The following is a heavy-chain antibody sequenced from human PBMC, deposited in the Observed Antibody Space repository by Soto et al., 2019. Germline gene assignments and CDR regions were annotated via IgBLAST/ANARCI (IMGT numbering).Heavy chain of an antibody. CDR1: GGSFSGYY. V-gene: IGHV4-34*01. D-gene: IGHD2-15*01. J-gene: IGHJ6*03. CDR3: ARLPRQDCSGGSCYSLRVIYYYYYMDV. CDR2: INHSGST. Sequence: SETLSLTCAVYGGSFSGYYWSWIRQPPGKGLEWIGEINHSGSTNYNPSLKSRVTISVDTSKNQFSLKLSSVTAADTAVYYCARLPRQDCSGGSCYSLRVIYYYYYMDVWGKGTTVT.